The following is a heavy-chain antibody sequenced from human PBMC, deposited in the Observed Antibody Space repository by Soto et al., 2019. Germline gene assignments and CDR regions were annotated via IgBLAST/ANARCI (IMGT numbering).Heavy chain of an antibody. D-gene: IGHD6-25*01. V-gene: IGHV3-73*01. CDR3: TRLAPASFQFDY. CDR2: IKTKTDTYAT. Sequence: PGGSLRLSCAASGFTFSDSAIHWVRQASGKGLEWVGRIKTKTDTYATAFAASVRGRFTISRDDSINTAYLHMGSLKIDDTAVYYCTRLAPASFQFDYWGHGALVTVSS. J-gene: IGHJ5*01. CDR1: GFTFSDSA.